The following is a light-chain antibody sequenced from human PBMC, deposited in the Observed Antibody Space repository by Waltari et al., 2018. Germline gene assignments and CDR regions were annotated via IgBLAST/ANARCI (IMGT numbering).Light chain of an antibody. CDR1: NNDVGGYAL. J-gene: IGLJ2*01. CDR3: CSYVGVTTVL. Sequence: QSALTQPASVSGSPGQSITISCTGTNNDVGGYALVSWYQHHPGKAPKLIIYEFHRRPSGVSNRFSGSKSGNTASLTISGLQAEDEAHYYCCSYVGVTTVLFGGGTTVAV. V-gene: IGLV2-23*01. CDR2: EFH.